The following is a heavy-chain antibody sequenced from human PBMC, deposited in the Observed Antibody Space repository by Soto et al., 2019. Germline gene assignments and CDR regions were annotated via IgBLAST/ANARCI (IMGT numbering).Heavy chain of an antibody. Sequence: SETMSLTCTVSGGSINTFYWSWVRQPAGKGLEWIGRIFSSGSTSFNPSLESRVAMSVDTSKNHFSLNLSSVTAADMAVYYCAREGSYSAYNFAHGIQLWSFDFWGQGALVTVSS. CDR1: GGSINTFY. J-gene: IGHJ4*02. D-gene: IGHD5-12*01. CDR2: IFSSGST. V-gene: IGHV4-4*07. CDR3: AREGSYSAYNFAHGIQLWSFDF.